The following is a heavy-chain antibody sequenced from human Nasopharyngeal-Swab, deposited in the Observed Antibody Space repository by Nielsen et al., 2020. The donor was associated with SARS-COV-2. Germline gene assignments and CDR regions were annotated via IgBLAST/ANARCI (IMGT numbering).Heavy chain of an antibody. V-gene: IGHV4-4*02. Sequence: SETLSLTCAVSGGPISSSNWWSWVRQPPGKGLEWIGEIYHSGSNNYNPPLKSRVTISVDKSKNQFSLKLSSVTAADTAVYYCARDRALRFLEWLNGVRAFDIWGQGTMVTVSS. CDR3: ARDRALRFLEWLNGVRAFDI. D-gene: IGHD3-3*01. J-gene: IGHJ3*02. CDR1: GGPISSSNW. CDR2: IYHSGSN.